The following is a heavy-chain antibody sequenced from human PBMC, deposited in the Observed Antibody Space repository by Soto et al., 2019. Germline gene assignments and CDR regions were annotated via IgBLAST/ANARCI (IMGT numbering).Heavy chain of an antibody. CDR3: ARRGEYSTDFLNHQFDS. CDR1: GASISSRNHY. V-gene: IGHV4-39*01. CDR2: IFYTGTT. J-gene: IGHJ4*02. Sequence: SETLSLTCNVSGASISSRNHYWGWIRQPPGKGLEWIGSIFYTGTTFYTPSLQSRVSMSVDTSENQFSLRLNSVTAADTAVYYCARRGEYSTDFLNHQFDSWGQGTLVTVSS. D-gene: IGHD6-13*01.